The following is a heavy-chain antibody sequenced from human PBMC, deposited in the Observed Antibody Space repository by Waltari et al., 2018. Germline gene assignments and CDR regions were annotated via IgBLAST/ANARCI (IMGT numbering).Heavy chain of an antibody. D-gene: IGHD6-6*01. CDR2: INGDGSVK. Sequence: EVQLVESGGGLVQSGGSLRLSCETSGFTFSVYWMSWVRQAPGRGLEWVANINGDGSVKYYVDSVKGRFTVSRDNAKISVYLQMNSLRGDDTAVYYCTKAGSSPSGGYYYGMDVWGQGTTVTVSS. J-gene: IGHJ6*02. CDR1: GFTFSVYW. V-gene: IGHV3-7*03. CDR3: TKAGSSPSGGYYYGMDV.